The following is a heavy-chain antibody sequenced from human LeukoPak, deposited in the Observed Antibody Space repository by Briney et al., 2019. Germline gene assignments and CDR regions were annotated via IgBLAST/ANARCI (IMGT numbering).Heavy chain of an antibody. CDR3: AKRNTMVRGGPCFDY. V-gene: IGHV3-23*01. J-gene: IGHJ4*02. D-gene: IGHD3-10*01. CDR1: GFSFSSYA. CDR2: IFGNGDTT. Sequence: GGSLRLSCAASGFSFSSYAMNWVRQAPGKGLEWVSIIFGNGDTTYYTDSVKGRFTVSRDNSKDTLYLQMNDLRPDDTAIYYCAKRNTMVRGGPCFDYWGQGLLVTVSS.